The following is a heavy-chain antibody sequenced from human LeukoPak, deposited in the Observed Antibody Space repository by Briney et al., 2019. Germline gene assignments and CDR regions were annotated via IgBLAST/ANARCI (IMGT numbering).Heavy chain of an antibody. CDR1: GYSFTSYW. CDR2: IYPGGSDI. CDR3: VRRTTGEYYFDY. J-gene: IGHJ4*02. D-gene: IGHD7-27*01. Sequence: GESLKISCKGSGYSFTSYWIGWVRQMPGKGLEWMGIIYPGGSDIRYSPSFQGQVNISADKFISTAYLQWSSLKASDTAMYYCVRRTTGEYYFDYWGQGTLVTVSS. V-gene: IGHV5-51*01.